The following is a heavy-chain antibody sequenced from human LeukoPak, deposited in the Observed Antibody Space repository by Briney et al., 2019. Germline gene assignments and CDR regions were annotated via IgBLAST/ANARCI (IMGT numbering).Heavy chain of an antibody. J-gene: IGHJ6*03. CDR1: GYTFTSYG. V-gene: IGHV1-18*01. D-gene: IGHD3-3*01. Sequence: ASVKVFCKASGYTFTSYGISWVRQAPGQGLEWMGWISAYNGNTNYAQKLQGRVTMTTDTSTSTAYMELRSLRSDDTAVYYCARGAFGVAQIDYYYYYMDVWGKGTTVTVSS. CDR3: ARGAFGVAQIDYYYYYMDV. CDR2: ISAYNGNT.